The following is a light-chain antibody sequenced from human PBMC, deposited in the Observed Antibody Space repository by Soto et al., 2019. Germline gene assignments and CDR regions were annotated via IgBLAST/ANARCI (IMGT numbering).Light chain of an antibody. CDR3: QQYRTDTST. V-gene: IGKV1-5*03. CDR2: KAS. J-gene: IGKJ5*01. CDR1: QSVTPW. Sequence: DIQITQSPSTLAASVGYRVTITCRDNQSVTPWLAYYQEKPGKAPKXXIYKASNLERGRPSRFTGSGSETEFTLTISSLHSYDFATYYYQQYRTDTSTFGQGTRLDIK.